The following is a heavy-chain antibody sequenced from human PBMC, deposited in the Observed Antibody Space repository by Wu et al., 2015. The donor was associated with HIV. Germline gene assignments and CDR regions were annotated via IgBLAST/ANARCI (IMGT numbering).Heavy chain of an antibody. CDR1: GYTFISYG. V-gene: IGHV1-18*01. CDR3: ARDSNGYSNYAD. D-gene: IGHD4-11*01. CDR2: ISAYNGNT. Sequence: QVQLVQSGAEVKKPGASVKVSCKASGYTFISYGISWVRQAPGQGLEWMGWISAYNGNTNHAQILQGRVTMTTDKSTRITYMELRSPRSDDTAVYYCARDSNGYSNYADWGQGTTVTVSS. J-gene: IGHJ6*02.